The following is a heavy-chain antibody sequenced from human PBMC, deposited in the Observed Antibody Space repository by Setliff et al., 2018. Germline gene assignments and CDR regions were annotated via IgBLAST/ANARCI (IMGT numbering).Heavy chain of an antibody. Sequence: PSETLSLTCAVYGDSFSDYYWSWIRQPPGKGLEWIEEINHRGSTNYSPSLRSRVTIPVDMSKNQFSLKLTSVTAADTAVYYCARVDFTMIQGVLGLWGQGTLVTSPQ. CDR2: INHRGST. D-gene: IGHD3-10*01. J-gene: IGHJ1*01. CDR3: ARVDFTMIQGVLGL. CDR1: GDSFSDYY. V-gene: IGHV4-34*01.